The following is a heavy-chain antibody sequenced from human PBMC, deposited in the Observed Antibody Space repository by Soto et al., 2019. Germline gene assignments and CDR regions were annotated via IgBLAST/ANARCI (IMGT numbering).Heavy chain of an antibody. D-gene: IGHD1-1*01. CDR2: IYATGTT. Sequence: PSETLSLTGTGSGASISGFYCSWIRKSAGKGLEWIGRIYATGTTDYNPSLKSRVMMSVDTSKKQFSLKLRSVTAADTAVYYCVRDRTKTFREWFDPWGQGISVTVSS. V-gene: IGHV4-4*07. J-gene: IGHJ5*02. CDR1: GASISGFY. CDR3: VRDRTKTFREWFDP.